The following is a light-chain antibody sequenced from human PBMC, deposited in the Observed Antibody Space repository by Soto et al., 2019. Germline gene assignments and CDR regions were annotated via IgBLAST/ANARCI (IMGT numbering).Light chain of an antibody. CDR3: QQYNNYPRT. CDR2: RAS. V-gene: IGKV1-5*03. Sequence: DIQMTQFPSTLSASVGDRVTITCRASQSVDTWLAWYKQKPGKAPSLLIYRASSLESGVPSRFSGGGSGTEFTLTIRSLQPDDFATDDCQQYNNYPRTVGQGTKVEVK. J-gene: IGKJ1*01. CDR1: QSVDTW.